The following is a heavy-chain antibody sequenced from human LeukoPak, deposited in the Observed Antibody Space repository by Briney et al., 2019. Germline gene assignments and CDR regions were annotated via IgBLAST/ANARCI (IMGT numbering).Heavy chain of an antibody. CDR1: GLTISSYS. V-gene: IGHV3-48*04. CDR3: ARERHRSKGRGIYYYMDV. D-gene: IGHD3-16*01. J-gene: IGHJ6*03. Sequence: PGGSLRLSCAASGLTISSYSMNWVRQAPGKGLQWVSYISSSSSTIYYADSVKGRFTISRDNAKNSLYLQMNSLRAEDTAVYYCARERHRSKGRGIYYYMDVWGKGTTVTISS. CDR2: ISSSSSTI.